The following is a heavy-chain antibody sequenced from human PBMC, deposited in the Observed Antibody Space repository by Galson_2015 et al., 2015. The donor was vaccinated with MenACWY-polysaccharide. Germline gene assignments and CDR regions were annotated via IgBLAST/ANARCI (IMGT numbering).Heavy chain of an antibody. CDR1: GGSMTSGNYY. CDR2: LYSSGRT. V-gene: IGHV4-61*02. J-gene: IGHJ3*02. CDR3: VRGSDTIFALDI. Sequence: TLSLTCTVSGGSMTSGNYYWTWIRQPTGKGLEWIGRLYSSGRTDINPSLKSRVTISLDTSKNQFSLSLSSVTAADTAAYYCVRGSDTIFALDIWGQGTMVTVSS. D-gene: IGHD5-24*01.